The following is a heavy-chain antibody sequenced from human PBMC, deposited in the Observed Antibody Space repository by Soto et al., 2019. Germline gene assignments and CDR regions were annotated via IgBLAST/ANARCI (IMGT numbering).Heavy chain of an antibody. CDR1: GYTFTNNA. Sequence: ASVKVSCKASGYTFTNNAIHLLRQAPGQTLEWMGWIYTAKGNTKYSQQFEARVTLTRDTAASTAYKEQTSLRSDATAVAYGARDPILTYTGNYARRNYLYPWDQGTLFTVSS. D-gene: IGHD3-9*01. CDR2: IYTAKGNT. J-gene: IGHJ5*02. CDR3: ARDPILTYTGNYARRNYLYP. V-gene: IGHV1-3*04.